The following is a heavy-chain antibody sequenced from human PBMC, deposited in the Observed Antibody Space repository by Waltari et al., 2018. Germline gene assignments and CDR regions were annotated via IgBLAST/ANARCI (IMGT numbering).Heavy chain of an antibody. Sequence: EVQLVESGGGLVQPGGSLRLSCAASGFTFSSYAMSWVRQAPGKGREWVAAISGSGGSTYYADSVKGRFTISRDNSKNTLYLQMNSLRAEDTAVYYCATIGVWEPKNYYWGQGTLVIVSS. CDR1: GFTFSSYA. D-gene: IGHD1-26*01. CDR2: ISGSGGST. CDR3: ATIGVWEPKNYY. V-gene: IGHV3-23*04. J-gene: IGHJ4*02.